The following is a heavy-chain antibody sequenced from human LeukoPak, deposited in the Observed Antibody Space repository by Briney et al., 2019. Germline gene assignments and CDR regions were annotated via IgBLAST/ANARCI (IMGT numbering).Heavy chain of an antibody. CDR2: INHSGST. D-gene: IGHD5-24*01. CDR3: ARGRSEMATIAGRDY. Sequence: SQTLSLTCTVSLGSITSGGYYSSWIRQPPGNGLEWIGEINHSGSTNYNPSLKSRFTISVDTSKNPLSPKMSSVTGADTAVYYCARGRSEMATIAGRDYCGQGRLVTVSS. CDR1: LGSITSGGYY. V-gene: IGHV4-34*01. J-gene: IGHJ4*02.